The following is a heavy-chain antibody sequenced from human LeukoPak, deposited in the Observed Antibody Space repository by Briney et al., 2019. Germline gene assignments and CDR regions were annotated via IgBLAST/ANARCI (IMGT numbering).Heavy chain of an antibody. CDR3: AIPLYSSSDRDV. V-gene: IGHV3-43*02. J-gene: IGHJ6*04. CDR1: GFTFDDYA. CDR2: ISGDGGST. D-gene: IGHD6-6*01. Sequence: GGSLRLSCAASGFTFDDYAMHWVRQAPGKGLEWVSLISGDGGSTYYADSVKGRFTISRDNSKSSLYLQMNSLRTEDTALYYCAIPLYSSSDRDVWGKGTTVTVSS.